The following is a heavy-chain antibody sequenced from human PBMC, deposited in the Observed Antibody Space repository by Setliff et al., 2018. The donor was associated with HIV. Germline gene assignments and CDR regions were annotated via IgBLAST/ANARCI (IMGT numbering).Heavy chain of an antibody. V-gene: IGHV4-39*07. CDR1: GDSISSSTYY. D-gene: IGHD3-3*01. CDR3: ARSKTFYDFWGGYYTHGAFKI. Sequence: SETLSLTCTVSGDSISSSTYYWGWIRQPPGRGLEWIGSIFYTGFTYYSPSLESRVTMSVDTSKNQFSLNLTSVTAADTAVYYCARSKTFYDFWGGYYTHGAFKIWGLGTMVTVSS. CDR2: IFYTGFT. J-gene: IGHJ3*02.